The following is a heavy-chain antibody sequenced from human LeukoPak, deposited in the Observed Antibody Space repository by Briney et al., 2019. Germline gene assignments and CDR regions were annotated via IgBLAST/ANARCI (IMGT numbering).Heavy chain of an antibody. CDR1: GGSISSSSYY. D-gene: IGHD2-2*01. J-gene: IGHJ4*02. CDR3: ARAAPAAMLDY. CDR2: IYYSGST. V-gene: IGHV4-39*07. Sequence: SETLSLTCTVSGGSISSSSYYWGWIRQPPGKGLECIGSIYYSGSTYYNPSLKSRVTISVDTSKNQFSLKLSSVTAADTAVYYCARAAPAAMLDYWGQGTLVTVSS.